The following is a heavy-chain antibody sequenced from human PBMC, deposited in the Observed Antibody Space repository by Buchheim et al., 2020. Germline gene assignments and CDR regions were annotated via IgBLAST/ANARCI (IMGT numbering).Heavy chain of an antibody. CDR1: GFTFSSYG. J-gene: IGHJ4*02. V-gene: IGHV3-30*02. Sequence: QVQLVESGGGVVQPGRSLRLSCAASGFTFSSYGMHWVRQAPGKGLEWVAFIRYDGSNKYYADSVKGRFTISRDNSKNTLYLQMNRLRGEEKAVYYCASSGWTGGRFDYWGQGTL. CDR3: ASSGWTGGRFDY. CDR2: IRYDGSNK. D-gene: IGHD6-19*01.